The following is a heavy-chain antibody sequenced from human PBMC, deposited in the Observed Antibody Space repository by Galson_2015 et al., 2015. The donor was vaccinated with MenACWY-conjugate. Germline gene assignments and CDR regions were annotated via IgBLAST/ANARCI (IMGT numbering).Heavy chain of an antibody. J-gene: IGHJ4*02. CDR3: ASVITRNLNYRFDN. CDR1: GFTLGSYW. Sequence: SLRLSCAASGFTLGSYWMSWVRQAPGKGLQWVANIKQDGSERYYVDSVKGRFTISRDNAKNSLYLQMNSLRVEDTAVYYCASVITRNLNYRFDNCGQGTLVTVSS. CDR2: IKQDGSER. V-gene: IGHV3-7*03. D-gene: IGHD1-7*01.